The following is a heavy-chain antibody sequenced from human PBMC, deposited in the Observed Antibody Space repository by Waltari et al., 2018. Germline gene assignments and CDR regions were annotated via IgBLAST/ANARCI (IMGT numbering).Heavy chain of an antibody. V-gene: IGHV1-2*02. D-gene: IGHD2-2*01. Sequence: QVQLLQSGAEVKKPGASVKVSCKASGYTFPEYFLHWVRQAPGQGLEWMGWISPNSGDTKFAQRFQGRVTMTRDTSISTAYMELSRLTSDDTAVYYCARGSRYCTSTTCPSSAFDVWGQGTTVTVSS. CDR3: ARGSRYCTSTTCPSSAFDV. CDR1: GYTFPEYF. CDR2: ISPNSGDT. J-gene: IGHJ6*02.